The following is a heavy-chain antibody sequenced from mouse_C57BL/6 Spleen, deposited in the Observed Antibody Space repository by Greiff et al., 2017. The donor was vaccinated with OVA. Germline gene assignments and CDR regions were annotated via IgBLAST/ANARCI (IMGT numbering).Heavy chain of an antibody. CDR3: ARNDYYGSSYHWDFDV. Sequence: QVQLQQSGPGLVAPSQSLSITCTVSGFSLTSYAISWVRQPPGKGLEWLGVIWTGGGTNYNSALKSRLSISKDNSKSQVFLKMNSLQTDDTARYYCARNDYYGSSYHWDFDVWGTGTTVTVSS. V-gene: IGHV2-9-1*01. D-gene: IGHD1-1*01. CDR1: GFSLTSYA. J-gene: IGHJ1*03. CDR2: IWTGGGT.